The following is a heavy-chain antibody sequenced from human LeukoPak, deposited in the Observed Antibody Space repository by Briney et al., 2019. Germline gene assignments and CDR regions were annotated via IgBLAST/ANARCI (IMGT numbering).Heavy chain of an antibody. V-gene: IGHV4-34*01. CDR2: INHSGST. D-gene: IGHD5-18*01. CDR1: GGSFSGYY. CDR3: ARGPTRTWIQLWSAYNWFDP. Sequence: SETLSLTCAVYGGSFSGYYWSWIRQPPGKGLEWIGEINHSGSTNYNPSLKSRVTISVDTPKNQFSLKLSSVTAADTAVYYCARGPTRTWIQLWSAYNWFDPRGQGTLVTVSS. J-gene: IGHJ5*02.